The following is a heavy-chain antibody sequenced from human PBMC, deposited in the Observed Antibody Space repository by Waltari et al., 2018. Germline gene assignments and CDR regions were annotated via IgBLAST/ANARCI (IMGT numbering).Heavy chain of an antibody. CDR2: SRGSGGRT. CDR1: GFTFSSYA. V-gene: IGHV3-23*01. D-gene: IGHD4-17*01. J-gene: IGHJ4*02. Sequence: EVQLLESGGGLVQPGWSLRLSCSASGFTFSSYAMSWVRQAPGKGRGWGSASRGSGGRTYYADAVKGRFTISRDNSKNTLYLQMNSLRAEDTAVYYCAKLRDYPYYFDYWGQGTLVTVSS. CDR3: AKLRDYPYYFDY.